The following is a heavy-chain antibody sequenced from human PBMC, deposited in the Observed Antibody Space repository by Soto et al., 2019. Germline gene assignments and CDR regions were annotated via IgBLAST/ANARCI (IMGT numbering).Heavy chain of an antibody. CDR3: ARTRYFDWLYSPLFDY. Sequence: QVQLQESGPGLVKPSQTLSLTCTVSGGSISSGGYYWSWIRQHPGKGLEWIGYIYYSGSTYYNPSLKSRVTISVDTSKNQFSLKLSSVTAADTAVYYCARTRYFDWLYSPLFDYWGQGTLVTVSS. CDR1: GGSISSGGYY. D-gene: IGHD3-9*01. CDR2: IYYSGST. V-gene: IGHV4-31*03. J-gene: IGHJ4*02.